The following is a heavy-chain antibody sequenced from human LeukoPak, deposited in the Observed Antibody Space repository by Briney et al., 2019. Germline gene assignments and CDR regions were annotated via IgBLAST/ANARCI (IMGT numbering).Heavy chain of an antibody. V-gene: IGHV3-73*01. CDR2: IRSKPHSYAT. CDR3: AREGRKSRGVDIVRKKETGYYYMDV. Sequence: GGSLRLSCAASGFTFSGSAMHWVRQAAGKGLEWVGRIRSKPHSYATAYAASVKGRFTISRDDSKNMAYLQMNSLKTEDTAVYYCAREGRKSRGVDIVRKKETGYYYMDVWGKGTTVTVSS. D-gene: IGHD2-15*01. CDR1: GFTFSGSA. J-gene: IGHJ6*03.